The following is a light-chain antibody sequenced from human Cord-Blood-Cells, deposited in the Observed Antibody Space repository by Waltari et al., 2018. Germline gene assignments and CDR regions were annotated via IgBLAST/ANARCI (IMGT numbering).Light chain of an antibody. CDR1: SSDVGGYNY. CDR3: SSYTSSSTRV. Sequence: QSALTQPASVSGSPGQSITISCTGTSSDVGGYNYVSWYHQHPGKPPKLMIYDVSNRPSGVSNRVSGSKSGNTASLTISGLQAEDEADYYCSSYTSSSTRVFGGGTKLTVL. J-gene: IGLJ2*01. V-gene: IGLV2-14*01. CDR2: DVS.